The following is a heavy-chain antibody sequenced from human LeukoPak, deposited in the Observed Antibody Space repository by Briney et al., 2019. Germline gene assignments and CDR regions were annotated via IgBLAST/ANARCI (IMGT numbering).Heavy chain of an antibody. D-gene: IGHD1-14*01. CDR2: INPSGGST. J-gene: IGHJ4*02. V-gene: IGHV1-46*01. Sequence: ASVKVSCKASGYTFTRYHMHWVRQAPGQGLEWMGIINPSGGSTTYAQKFQGRVTMTRDTSTSTVYMELSSLRSEDMAVYYCARDRGFAENYFDYWGQGTLVTVSS. CDR3: ARDRGFAENYFDY. CDR1: GYTFTRYH.